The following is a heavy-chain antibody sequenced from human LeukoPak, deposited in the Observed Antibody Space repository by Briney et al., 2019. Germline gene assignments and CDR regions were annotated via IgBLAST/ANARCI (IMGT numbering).Heavy chain of an antibody. D-gene: IGHD2-21*01. CDR2: IYYSGST. V-gene: IGHV4-59*01. J-gene: IGHJ3*02. Sequence: PSETLSLTCTVSGGSLSSYYWSWIRQPPGKGLEWIGYIYYSGSTNYNPSLKSRVTISVDTSKNQFSLKLSSVTAADTAVYYCARAAYCGGDCYSGAFDIWDQGTMVTVSS. CDR3: ARAAYCGGDCYSGAFDI. CDR1: GGSLSSYY.